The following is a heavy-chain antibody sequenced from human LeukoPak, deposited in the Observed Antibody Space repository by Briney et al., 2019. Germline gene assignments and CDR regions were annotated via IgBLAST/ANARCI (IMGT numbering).Heavy chain of an antibody. D-gene: IGHD3-10*01. CDR2: IYHSGST. CDR1: GGSISSGGYS. V-gene: IGHV4-30-2*01. CDR3: ARADGSVPSDY. Sequence: SETLSLTCAVSGGSISSGGYSWSWIRQPPGKGLEWIGYIYHSGSTYYNPSLKSRVTISVDRSKNQFSLKLSSVTAADTAVYYCARADGSVPSDYWGQGTLVTVSS. J-gene: IGHJ4*02.